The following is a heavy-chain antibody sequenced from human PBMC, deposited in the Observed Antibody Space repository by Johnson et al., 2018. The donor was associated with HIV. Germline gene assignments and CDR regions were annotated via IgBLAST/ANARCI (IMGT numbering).Heavy chain of an antibody. CDR3: ARGRGVGRPIQKWLGAAFDI. D-gene: IGHD5-18*01. CDR1: GFTFSSYD. CDR2: IGTAGDT. J-gene: IGHJ3*02. Sequence: VQLVESGGGWVQPGGSLRLSCAASGFTFSSYDMHWVRQTTGKVLQWVSGIGTAGDTYYSGSVKGRFTISREHAKNSLYLQMNSLRAGDTAVYYCARGRGVGRPIQKWLGAAFDIWGQGTMVTVSS. V-gene: IGHV3-13*01.